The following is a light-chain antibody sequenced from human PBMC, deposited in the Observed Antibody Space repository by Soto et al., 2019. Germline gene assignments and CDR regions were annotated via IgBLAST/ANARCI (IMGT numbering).Light chain of an antibody. J-gene: IGKJ5*01. CDR2: GAS. Sequence: TPSPTTLSLAPGERVTLSCRASESVSTNLAWYQQKAGLAPRLLIYGASSRATGIPDRFSGSGSGTDFTLTISSLEPEDFAVYYCQQRSNWPITFGQGTRLEIK. V-gene: IGKV3-11*01. CDR3: QQRSNWPIT. CDR1: ESVSTN.